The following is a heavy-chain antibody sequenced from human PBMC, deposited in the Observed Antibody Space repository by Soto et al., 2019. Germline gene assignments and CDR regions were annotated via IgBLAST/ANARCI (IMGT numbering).Heavy chain of an antibody. D-gene: IGHD2-21*02. CDR3: ARYNRVYCGGDCYSWAFDY. CDR1: GGSVSSGIYY. V-gene: IGHV4-61*01. Sequence: QVQLQESGPGLVKPSETLSLTCTVSGGSVSSGIYYWSWIRQPPGKRLEWIGNIYYSGSTNYNPSLKSRVTISVDTSKNRFSLKLSSVTAADTAVYYCARYNRVYCGGDCYSWAFDYWGQGTLVTVSS. J-gene: IGHJ4*02. CDR2: IYYSGST.